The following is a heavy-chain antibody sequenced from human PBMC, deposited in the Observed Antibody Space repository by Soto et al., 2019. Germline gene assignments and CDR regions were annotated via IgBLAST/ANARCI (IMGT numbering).Heavy chain of an antibody. CDR1: GFDFSNYI. CDR3: ARLGAY. Sequence: EVQLVESGGGLVHPGGSLRLSCAASGFDFSNYIMNWVRQAPGKGLEWISYISGSSTTILYADSVKGRFTVSRDNAKNSLYLQMNSLRDEGTAVYYCARLGAYWGQGTLVTVSS. J-gene: IGHJ4*02. CDR2: ISGSSTTI. V-gene: IGHV3-48*02.